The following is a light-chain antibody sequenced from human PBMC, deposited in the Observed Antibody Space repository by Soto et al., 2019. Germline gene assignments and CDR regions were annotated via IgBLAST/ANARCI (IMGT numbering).Light chain of an antibody. V-gene: IGKV3D-7*01. Sequence: IVMTQSPARLSVSPGERATLSCCASQNFGSSYLAWYQQTRGQAPRFLIYAASSLQSVVPSRFSGSGSGTDFTLTISILQPEDCAIYFRQQANCFPITFGQGTRLEIK. CDR1: QNFGSSY. CDR3: QQANCFPIT. CDR2: AAS. J-gene: IGKJ5*01.